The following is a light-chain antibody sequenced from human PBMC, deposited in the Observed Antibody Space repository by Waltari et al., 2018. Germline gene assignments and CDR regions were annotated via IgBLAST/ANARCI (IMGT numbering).Light chain of an antibody. J-gene: IGKJ2*01. V-gene: IGKV3-20*01. CDR2: GSS. Sequence: EIVLTQSPGTLSLSPGERATLSCRASQSVSSNYLAWYQQRPGQTPRLLIHGSSSRATGIPDRFSGSGSGTDFTLTIRRLEPEDFAVYYCQQYGRSWNTFGQGTKLEIK. CDR1: QSVSSNY. CDR3: QQYGRSWNT.